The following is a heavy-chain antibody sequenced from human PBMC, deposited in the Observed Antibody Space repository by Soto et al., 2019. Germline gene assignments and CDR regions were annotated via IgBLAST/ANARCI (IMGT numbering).Heavy chain of an antibody. CDR2: INPSGGST. Sequence: QVQLVQSGAEVKKPGASVKVSCKASGYTFTSYYMHWVRQAPGQGLEWMGIINPSGGSTSYAQKFQGRVTMTRDTSTSTGYMELSSLRSEDTAVYYCARVGCSSTSCYVDYDAFDIWGQGTMVTVSS. V-gene: IGHV1-46*01. CDR3: ARVGCSSTSCYVDYDAFDI. J-gene: IGHJ3*02. D-gene: IGHD2-2*01. CDR1: GYTFTSYY.